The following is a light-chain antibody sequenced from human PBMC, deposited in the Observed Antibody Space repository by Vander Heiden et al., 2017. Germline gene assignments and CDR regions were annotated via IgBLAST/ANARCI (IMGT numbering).Light chain of an antibody. CDR3: QSYDSSLSGVV. CDR2: GNS. CDR1: SPNIGAGYD. Sequence: QSVLTQPPSVSGAPGQRVTISCPGSSPNIGAGYDLHWYQQLPGTAPKLLIYGNSNRPSGVPDRFSGSKSGTSASLAITGLQAEDEADYYCQSYDSSLSGVVFGGGTKLTVL. J-gene: IGLJ2*01. V-gene: IGLV1-40*01.